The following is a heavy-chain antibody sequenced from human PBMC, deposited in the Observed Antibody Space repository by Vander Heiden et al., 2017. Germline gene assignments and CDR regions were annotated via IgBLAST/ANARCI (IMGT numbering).Heavy chain of an antibody. V-gene: IGHV3-7*03. D-gene: IGHD6-13*01. CDR1: GFTFGDYW. CDR2: IKQDGNEK. J-gene: IGHJ1*01. CDR3: ASPPLSSNWFFGDFQH. Sequence: EVQLVEPGGGLVQPGGSLRLSCAAPGFTFGDYWMNWVRQAPGKGLEWVANIKQDGNEKYYVDSVKGRFTIFRDNAKNSLYLQMNSLRAEDTAVYYCASPPLSSNWFFGDFQHWGQGALVTVSS.